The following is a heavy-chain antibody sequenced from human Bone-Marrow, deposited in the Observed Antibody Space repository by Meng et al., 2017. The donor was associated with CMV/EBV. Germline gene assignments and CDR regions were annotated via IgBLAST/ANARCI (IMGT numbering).Heavy chain of an antibody. J-gene: IGHJ6*02. CDR2: IKSKTDGGTT. CDR1: GFTFSSYW. Sequence: GGSLRLSCAASGFTFSSYWMHWVRQAPGKGLVWVGRIKSKTDGGTTDYAAPVKGRFTISRDDSKNTLYLQMNSLKTEDTAVYYCTTDRVVGAHYYYYYGMDVWGQGTTVTVSS. V-gene: IGHV3-15*01. CDR3: TTDRVVGAHYYYYYGMDV. D-gene: IGHD1-26*01.